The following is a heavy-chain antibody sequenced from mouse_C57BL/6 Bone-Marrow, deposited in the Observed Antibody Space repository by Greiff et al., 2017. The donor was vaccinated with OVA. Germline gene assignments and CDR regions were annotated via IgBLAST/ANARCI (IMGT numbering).Heavy chain of an antibody. V-gene: IGHV1-4*01. CDR3: AREDGNWFAY. Sequence: VQLQESGAELVRPGASVKMSCKASGYTFTSYTMHWVKQRPGQGLAWIGYINPSSGYTKYNQKFKDKSTLTADKSSSTAYIQLSSLTSEDSAVYYCAREDGNWFAYWGQGTLVTVSA. D-gene: IGHD2-1*01. CDR2: INPSSGYT. J-gene: IGHJ3*01. CDR1: GYTFTSYT.